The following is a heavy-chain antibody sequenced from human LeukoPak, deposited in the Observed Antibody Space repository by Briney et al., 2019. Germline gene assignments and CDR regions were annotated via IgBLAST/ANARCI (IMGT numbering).Heavy chain of an antibody. J-gene: IGHJ4*02. Sequence: ASVEVSCKTSGGSLSNYGISWVRQAPGQGLEWMGGIIPILGTANYAQKFQGRVTITTDESTSTAYMELNRLRSEDTAVYYCARDRYYDSRGNFYESGYWGQGTLVTVSS. CDR2: IIPILGTA. CDR3: ARDRYYDSRGNFYESGY. D-gene: IGHD3-22*01. V-gene: IGHV1-69*05. CDR1: GGSLSNYG.